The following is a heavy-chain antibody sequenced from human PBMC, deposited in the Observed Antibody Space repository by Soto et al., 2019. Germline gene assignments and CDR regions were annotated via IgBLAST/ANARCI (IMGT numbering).Heavy chain of an antibody. CDR1: GGSISSGGYY. CDR2: IYYSGST. CDR3: ARDRRDFWSGSPAFDY. V-gene: IGHV4-31*03. J-gene: IGHJ4*02. Sequence: PSETLSLTCTVSGGSISSGGYYWSWIRQHPGKGLEWVGYIYYSGSTYYNPSLKSRVTISVDTSKNQFSLKLSSVTAADTAVYYCARDRRDFWSGSPAFDYWGQGTLVTVSS. D-gene: IGHD3-3*01.